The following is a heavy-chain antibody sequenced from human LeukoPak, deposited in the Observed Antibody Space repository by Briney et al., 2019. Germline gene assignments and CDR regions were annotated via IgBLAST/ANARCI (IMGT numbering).Heavy chain of an antibody. J-gene: IGHJ4*02. CDR2: ISSSGSTI. D-gene: IGHD6-19*01. CDR3: ARSPTASGWYYFDY. V-gene: IGHV3-48*04. Sequence: GGSLRLSCAASGFTFSSYSMNWVRQAPGKGLEWVSYISSSGSTIYYADSVKGRFTISRDNAKNSLYLQMNSLRAEDTAVYYCARSPTASGWYYFDYWGQGTLVTVSS. CDR1: GFTFSSYS.